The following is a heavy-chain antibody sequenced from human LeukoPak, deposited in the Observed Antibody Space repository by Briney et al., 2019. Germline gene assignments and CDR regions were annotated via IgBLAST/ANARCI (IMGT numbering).Heavy chain of an antibody. CDR1: GFPFSSYG. CDR3: AKFSWELLVDY. Sequence: AGGSLRLSCAASGFPFSSYGMHRVRQAPGKGLEWVAVISYDGSNKYYADSVKGRFTISRDNSKNTLYLQMNSLRAEDTAVYYCAKFSWELLVDYWGQGTLVTVSS. V-gene: IGHV3-30*18. CDR2: ISYDGSNK. J-gene: IGHJ4*02. D-gene: IGHD1-26*01.